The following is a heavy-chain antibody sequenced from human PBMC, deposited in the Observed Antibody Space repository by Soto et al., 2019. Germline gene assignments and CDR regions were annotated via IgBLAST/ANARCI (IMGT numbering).Heavy chain of an antibody. CDR2: IYYSGST. D-gene: IGHD3-22*01. CDR1: GGSISIGGYY. CDR3: ARSRSGYSNDAFDI. J-gene: IGHJ3*02. Sequence: QVQLQESGPGLVKPSQTLSLTCTVSGGSISIGGYYWSWIRQHPGKGLEWIGYIYYSGSTYYNPSLKSRVFISIDTSKNQFSLKLSSVTAADTAVYYCARSRSGYSNDAFDIWGQGTMVTVSS. V-gene: IGHV4-31*03.